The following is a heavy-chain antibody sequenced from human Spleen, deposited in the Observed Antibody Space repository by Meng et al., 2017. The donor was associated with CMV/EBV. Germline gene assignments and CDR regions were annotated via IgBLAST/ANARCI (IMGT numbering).Heavy chain of an antibody. D-gene: IGHD1-26*01. CDR1: GFTFSHAW. J-gene: IGHJ4*02. V-gene: IGHV3-53*01. Sequence: GGSLRLSCAASGFTFSHAWMSWVRQAPGKGLEWVSVIYAGGRTFYADSVKGRFIVSRDDSTNTVFLQVNSLRAEDTAVYFCARGDSGSSAPLDSWGQGTLVTVSS. CDR2: IYAGGRT. CDR3: ARGDSGSSAPLDS.